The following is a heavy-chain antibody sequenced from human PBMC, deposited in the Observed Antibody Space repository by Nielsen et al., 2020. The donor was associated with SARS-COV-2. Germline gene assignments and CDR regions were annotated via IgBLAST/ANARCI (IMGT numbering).Heavy chain of an antibody. Sequence: GGSLRLSCAASGFTFSSYAMSWVRQAPGKGLEWVSAISGSGGSTYYADSVKGRFTISRDNSKNTLYLQMNSLRAGDTAVYYCARASPAAISYYMDVWGKGTTVTVSS. V-gene: IGHV3-23*01. J-gene: IGHJ6*03. CDR1: GFTFSSYA. CDR2: ISGSGGST. D-gene: IGHD2-2*01. CDR3: ARASPAAISYYMDV.